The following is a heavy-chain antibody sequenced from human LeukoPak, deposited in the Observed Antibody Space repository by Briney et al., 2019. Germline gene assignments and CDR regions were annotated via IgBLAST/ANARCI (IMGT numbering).Heavy chain of an antibody. CDR1: GYTFSNYY. Sequence: ASVKVSCKASGYTFSNYYFHWVRQAPGQGLEWMVIININGGKTNYAQKFQDSVTMIRDTSTSTVYMEWSSLRSEDTAVYYCASGVYDTNFDSSGQGTLVTVSS. V-gene: IGHV1-46*01. CDR3: ASGVYDTNFDS. J-gene: IGHJ4*02. D-gene: IGHD3-9*01. CDR2: ININGGKT.